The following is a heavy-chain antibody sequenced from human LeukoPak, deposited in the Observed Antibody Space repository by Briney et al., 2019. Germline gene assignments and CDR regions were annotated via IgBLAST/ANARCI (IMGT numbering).Heavy chain of an antibody. CDR3: ARGPGRIAVAGTLNY. J-gene: IGHJ4*02. Sequence: KPGGSLRLSCAAPGFTFSSYAMHWVRQAPGKGLEWVAVISYDGSNKYYADSVKGRFTISRDNSKNTLYLQMNSLRAEDTAVYYCARGPGRIAVAGTLNYWGQGTLVTVSS. CDR1: GFTFSSYA. CDR2: ISYDGSNK. D-gene: IGHD6-19*01. V-gene: IGHV3-30-3*01.